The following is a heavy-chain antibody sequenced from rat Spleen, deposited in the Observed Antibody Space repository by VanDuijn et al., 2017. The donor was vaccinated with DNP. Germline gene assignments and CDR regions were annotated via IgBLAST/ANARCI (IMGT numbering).Heavy chain of an antibody. D-gene: IGHD1-11*01. CDR3: ARLGWHGWFAY. Sequence: EVKLVESGGVLVQPGRSLKLSCAASGFNFNDYWMGWVRQAPTKGLEWIGEINKYSSTMNYPPSLKYKFTIPRENAQNTLYLQMSKLGSEDTAIYYCARLGWHGWFAYWGQGTLVTVSS. CDR1: GFNFNDYW. CDR2: INKYSSTM. J-gene: IGHJ3*01. V-gene: IGHV4-2*01.